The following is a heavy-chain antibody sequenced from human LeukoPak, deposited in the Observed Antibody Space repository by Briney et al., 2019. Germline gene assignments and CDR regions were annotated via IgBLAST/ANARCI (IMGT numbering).Heavy chain of an antibody. CDR1: GFIFDDYA. CDR2: ISWNSVGI. J-gene: IGHJ2*01. CDR3: AKRGQRSWYFDL. D-gene: IGHD6-25*01. Sequence: RSLRLSCAASGFIFDDYAMHWVRQVPGKGLEWVSGISWNSVGIGYADSVKGRFTISRDNAKNSLYLQMNSLRPEDTALYYCAKRGQRSWYFDLWGRGTLVAVSS. V-gene: IGHV3-9*01.